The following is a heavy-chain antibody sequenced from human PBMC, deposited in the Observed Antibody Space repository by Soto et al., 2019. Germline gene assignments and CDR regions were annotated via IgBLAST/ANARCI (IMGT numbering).Heavy chain of an antibody. D-gene: IGHD2-8*02. J-gene: IGHJ3*02. V-gene: IGHV3-23*01. CDR3: AKATATGGGAFDI. CDR1: GFTCSSYD. Sequence: GGSLRLSXAASGFTCSSYDMSWVRQAPGKGLEWVSTILVAGSTHYEDSVKGRFTISRDTSKNTVYLQMNSLTAGDTAVYYCAKATATGGGAFDICGQGTMVTVSS. CDR2: ILVAGST.